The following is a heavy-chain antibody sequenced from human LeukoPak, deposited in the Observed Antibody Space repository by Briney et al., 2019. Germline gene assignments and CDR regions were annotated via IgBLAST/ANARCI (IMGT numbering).Heavy chain of an antibody. D-gene: IGHD3-10*01. V-gene: IGHV3-48*01. J-gene: IGHJ4*02. CDR2: ISSSSTMI. CDR1: EFNFENFA. CDR3: ARGITVIRGVLLDF. Sequence: GGSLRLSCAASEFNFENFAMNWVRQAPGKGLEWLSYISSSSTMIEYADSVKGRFTISRDNAKNSLYLQMSSLKGEGTAVYYCARGITVIRGVLLDFWGQGTQVIVSS.